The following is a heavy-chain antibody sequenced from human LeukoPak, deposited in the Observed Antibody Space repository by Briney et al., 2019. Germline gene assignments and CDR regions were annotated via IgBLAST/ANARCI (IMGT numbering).Heavy chain of an antibody. D-gene: IGHD1-26*01. CDR1: GGSINTQSYY. CDR2: IFYTGTT. J-gene: IGHJ4*02. Sequence: PSETLSLTCTVSGGSINTQSYYWVWIRQPPGKGLEWVGSIFYTGTTFHNPALESRVALSVDRSKNHFSLRLNALTAADTAVYYCAGHSRIVGATTYYFDYWGQGTLVTVSS. CDR3: AGHSRIVGATTYYFDY. V-gene: IGHV4-39*01.